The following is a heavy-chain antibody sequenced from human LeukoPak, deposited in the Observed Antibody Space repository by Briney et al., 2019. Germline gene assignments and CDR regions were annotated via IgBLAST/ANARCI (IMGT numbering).Heavy chain of an antibody. CDR3: AKDTSRFAPYSSSWKPYFDY. CDR1: GFTFSSYA. CDR2: ISGSGGST. D-gene: IGHD6-13*01. V-gene: IGHV3-23*01. J-gene: IGHJ4*02. Sequence: PGGSLRLSCAASGFTFSSYAMSWVRQAPGKGLEWVSAISGSGGSTYYADSVKGRFTISRDNSKNTLYLQMNSLRAEDTAVYYCAKDTSRFAPYSSSWKPYFDYWGQGTLVTVSS.